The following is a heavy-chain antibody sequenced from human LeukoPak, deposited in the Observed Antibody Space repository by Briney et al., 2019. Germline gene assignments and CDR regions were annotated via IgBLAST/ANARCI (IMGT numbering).Heavy chain of an antibody. V-gene: IGHV1-8*01. J-gene: IGHJ6*03. CDR2: MNPNGGKT. CDR1: GYSLIGYD. Sequence: ASVKVSCKASGYSLIGYDISWVQQATGQGLEWMGWMNPNGGKTVYAQKFQGRITMTRNISLSTAYMELSSLRSGDTAVYYCARARAPSSHYYYMDVWGKRTTVTVSS. CDR3: ARARAPSSHYYYMDV.